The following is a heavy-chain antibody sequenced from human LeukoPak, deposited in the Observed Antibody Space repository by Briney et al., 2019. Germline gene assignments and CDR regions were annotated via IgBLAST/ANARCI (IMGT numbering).Heavy chain of an antibody. CDR3: ARTSPKNGAFDI. D-gene: IGHD2-8*01. J-gene: IGHJ3*02. V-gene: IGHV4-4*07. Sequence: SETLSLTCTVSGGSISSYYWSWVRQPAGKGLEWIGRIYSSGSTNYNPSLNSRVTMSVNTSKNQFSLKLTSVTAADTAVYYCARTSPKNGAFDIWGQGTMVTVSS. CDR2: IYSSGST. CDR1: GGSISSYY.